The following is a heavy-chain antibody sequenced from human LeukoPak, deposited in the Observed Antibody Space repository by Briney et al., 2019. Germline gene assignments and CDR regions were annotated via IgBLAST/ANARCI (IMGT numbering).Heavy chain of an antibody. CDR2: IYYSGRT. Sequence: SETLSLICTVSGGSISSGDYYWSWIRQPPGKGLEWLGYIYYSGRTYYNPSLKSRVTISVDTSKNQFSLKLSSVTAADTAVYYCARTVKMELHYFDYWGQGTLVTVSS. V-gene: IGHV4-30-4*01. J-gene: IGHJ4*02. CDR1: GGSISSGDYY. CDR3: ARTVKMELHYFDY. D-gene: IGHD1-7*01.